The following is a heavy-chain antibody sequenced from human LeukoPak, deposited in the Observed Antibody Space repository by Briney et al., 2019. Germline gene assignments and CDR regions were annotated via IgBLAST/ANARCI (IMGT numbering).Heavy chain of an antibody. CDR2: ISYDGTNK. CDR3: AREGNRLRYSGSEDY. J-gene: IGHJ4*02. V-gene: IGHV3-30*03. D-gene: IGHD1-26*01. CDR1: GFTFSSYG. Sequence: GGSLRLSCAASGFTFSSYGMHWVRQAPGKGLEWVAVISYDGTNKYYADSVKGRFTISRDNSKNTLYLQMNSLRAEDTAVYYCAREGNRLRYSGSEDYWGQGTLVTVSS.